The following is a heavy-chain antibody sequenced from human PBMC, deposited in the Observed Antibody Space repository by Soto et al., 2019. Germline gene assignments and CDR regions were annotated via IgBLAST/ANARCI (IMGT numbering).Heavy chain of an antibody. Sequence: TSETLSLTCTVSGGSISSSSYYWGWIRQPPGKGLEWIGSIYYSGSTYYNPSLKSRVTISVDTSKNQFSLKLSSVTAADTAVYYCARRLAGAAAGYFDYWGQGTLVTVSS. J-gene: IGHJ4*02. CDR3: ARRLAGAAAGYFDY. CDR2: IYYSGST. D-gene: IGHD6-13*01. CDR1: GGSISSSSYY. V-gene: IGHV4-39*01.